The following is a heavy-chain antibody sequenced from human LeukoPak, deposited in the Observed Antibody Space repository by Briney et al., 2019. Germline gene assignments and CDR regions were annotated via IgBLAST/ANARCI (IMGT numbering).Heavy chain of an antibody. CDR2: IYSDGTT. J-gene: IGHJ6*02. Sequence: GGSLRLSCAASGFTFSSYGMHWVRQAPGKGLEWVSLIYSDGTTYYADSVKGRFTISRDNSKNTLYLQMNSLRAEDTAVYYCAKDWAAAGTNYYYGMDVWGQGTTVTVSS. V-gene: IGHV3-NL1*01. CDR3: AKDWAAAGTNYYYGMDV. CDR1: GFTFSSYG. D-gene: IGHD6-13*01.